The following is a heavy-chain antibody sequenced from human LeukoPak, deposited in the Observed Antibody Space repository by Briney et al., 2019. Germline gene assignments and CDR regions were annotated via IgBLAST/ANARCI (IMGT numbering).Heavy chain of an antibody. V-gene: IGHV3-48*03. CDR3: ARASLVGAHYFYYYMDV. J-gene: IGHJ6*03. D-gene: IGHD1-26*01. Sequence: AGGPLRLSCAASGFTFSDYDLNWVRQAPGKGLEWVSYITTSGSTIYYADSVKGRFTISRDNAKNSLYLQMNSLRAEDTAVYHCARASLVGAHYFYYYMDVWGKGTTVTVSS. CDR1: GFTFSDYD. CDR2: ITTSGSTI.